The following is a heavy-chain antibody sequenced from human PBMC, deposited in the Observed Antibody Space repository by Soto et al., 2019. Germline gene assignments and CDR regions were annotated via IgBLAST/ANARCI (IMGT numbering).Heavy chain of an antibody. CDR3: SHHDAESKYDTNIWLDT. Sequence: GGSLRLSCAASGFTFSSYAMHWVRQAPGKGLEWVAVISYDGSDKYYADSVKGRFTISRDNSKNTLYLQMNSLRAEDTAVYYCSHHDAESKYDTNIWLDTGGQGNRVTV. CDR2: ISYDGSDK. V-gene: IGHV3-30-3*01. CDR1: GFTFSSYA. J-gene: IGHJ5*02. D-gene: IGHD4-4*01.